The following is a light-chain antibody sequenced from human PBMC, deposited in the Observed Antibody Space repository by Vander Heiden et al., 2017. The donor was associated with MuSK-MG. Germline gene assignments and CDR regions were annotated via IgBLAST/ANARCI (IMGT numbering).Light chain of an antibody. Sequence: QSALTQPASVSGSPGQSITLSCTGTSSDVGGYNYVSWYQQHPGKAPKLMFYDVSKRPSGVSNRFSGSKSGNTASLTISGLQAEDEADYYCSSYTSSSIVVFGGGTKLTVL. CDR2: DVS. CDR1: SSDVGGYNY. J-gene: IGLJ2*01. V-gene: IGLV2-14*03. CDR3: SSYTSSSIVV.